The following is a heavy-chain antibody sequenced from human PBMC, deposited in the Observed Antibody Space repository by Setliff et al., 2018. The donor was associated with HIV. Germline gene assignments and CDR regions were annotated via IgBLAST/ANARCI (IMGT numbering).Heavy chain of an antibody. D-gene: IGHD4-4*01. CDR3: ARAFLAYRAVDS. CDR1: GESFSAYS. V-gene: IGHV4-34*01. Sequence: PSETLSLTCAVYGESFSAYSWTWIRQPPGKGLEWIGEINHSGSTTYSPSLRGRVTVSVDTSKNQFSLKLKSVTAADTAFYYCARAFLAYRAVDSWGQGTLVTVSS. CDR2: INHSGST. J-gene: IGHJ4*02.